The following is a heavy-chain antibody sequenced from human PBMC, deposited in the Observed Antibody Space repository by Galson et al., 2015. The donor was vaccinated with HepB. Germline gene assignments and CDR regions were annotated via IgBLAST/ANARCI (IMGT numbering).Heavy chain of an antibody. J-gene: IGHJ6*03. Sequence: LTCAVHGGPFSGYYWSWIRQPPGKGLEWIGEINHSGSTNYNPSLKSRVTISVDTSKNRFSLKLRSVTAADTALYYCARGRPRSRLYYYYYMDVWGRGTTVTISS. CDR3: ARGRPRSRLYYYYYMDV. CDR2: INHSGST. D-gene: IGHD4-17*01. V-gene: IGHV4-34*01. CDR1: GGPFSGYY.